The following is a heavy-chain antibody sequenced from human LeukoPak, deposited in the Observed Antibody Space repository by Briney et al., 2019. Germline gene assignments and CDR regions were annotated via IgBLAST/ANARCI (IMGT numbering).Heavy chain of an antibody. J-gene: IGHJ4*02. D-gene: IGHD4-17*01. CDR3: ARGDYGLNEFDY. CDR2: IYYSGST. Sequence: SETLSLTCTVSGDSISSGDYYWSWIRQPPGKGLERLGYIYYSGSTYYNPSLKSRVTISVDTSKNQFSLQLSSVTAADTAVYYCARGDYGLNEFDYWGQGTLVTVSS. V-gene: IGHV4-30-4*08. CDR1: GDSISSGDYY.